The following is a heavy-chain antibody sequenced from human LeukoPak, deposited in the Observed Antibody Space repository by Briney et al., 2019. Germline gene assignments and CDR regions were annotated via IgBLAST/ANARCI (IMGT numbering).Heavy chain of an antibody. J-gene: IGHJ6*02. V-gene: IGHV4-59*02. CDR1: GDSVSGFY. CDR3: ARDARHRFSSSSYYYYGMDV. CDR2: IHYSGNS. D-gene: IGHD6-13*01. Sequence: SETLSLTCSVSGDSVSGFYWNWIRQSPGTGLEWIGNIHYSGNSNYNPSLKSRVTMSIDTSRNQFFLKLNSVTAADTAVYYCARDARHRFSSSSYYYYGMDVWGQGTTVTVSS.